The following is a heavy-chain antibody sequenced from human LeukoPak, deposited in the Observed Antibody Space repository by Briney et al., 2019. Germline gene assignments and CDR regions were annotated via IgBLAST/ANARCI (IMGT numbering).Heavy chain of an antibody. CDR3: ARDHMSCAFDI. J-gene: IGHJ3*02. Sequence: GGSLRLSCAASGFTFSSYSMNWVRQAPGKGLEWVSSISSSSSYIYYAGSVKGRFTISRDNAKNSLYLQMNSLRAEDTAVYYCARDHMSCAFDIWGQGTMVTVSS. CDR2: ISSSSSYI. CDR1: GFTFSSYS. V-gene: IGHV3-21*01.